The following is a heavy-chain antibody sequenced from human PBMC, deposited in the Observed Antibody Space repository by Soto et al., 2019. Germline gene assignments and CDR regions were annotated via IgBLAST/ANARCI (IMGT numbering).Heavy chain of an antibody. CDR1: GFTFSSYA. D-gene: IGHD1-7*01. V-gene: IGHV3-30-3*01. J-gene: IGHJ4*02. Sequence: PGGSLRLSCAASGFTFSSYAMHWVRQAPGKGLEWVAVISYDGSNKYYADSVKGRFTISRDNSKNTLYLQMNSLRAEDTAVYYCARDFNQELPSYYFDYWGQGTLVTVSS. CDR2: ISYDGSNK. CDR3: ARDFNQELPSYYFDY.